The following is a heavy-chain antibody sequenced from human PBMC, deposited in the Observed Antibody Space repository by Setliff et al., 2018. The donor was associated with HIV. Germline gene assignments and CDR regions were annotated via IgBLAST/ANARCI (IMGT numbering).Heavy chain of an antibody. D-gene: IGHD1-26*01. V-gene: IGHV1-8*03. Sequence: ASVKVSCKASGYIFTSYDINWVRQATGQGLEWMGWMNPNSGNTGYAQKPQGRVTITRNTSINTAYMELSSLRSEDTAVYYCARGYLISGTQKSYYMDVWGKGTTVTVSS. J-gene: IGHJ6*03. CDR2: MNPNSGNT. CDR1: GYIFTSYD. CDR3: ARGYLISGTQKSYYMDV.